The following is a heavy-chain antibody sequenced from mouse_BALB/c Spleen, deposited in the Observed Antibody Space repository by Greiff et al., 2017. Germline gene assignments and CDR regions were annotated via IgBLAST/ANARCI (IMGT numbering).Heavy chain of an antibody. J-gene: IGHJ1*01. V-gene: IGHV3-6*02. Sequence: EVKLVESGPGLVKPSQSLSLTCSVTGYSITSGYYWNWIRQFPGNKLEWMGYISYDGSNNYNPSLKNRISITRDTSKNQFFLKLNSVTTEDTATYYCARALYWYFDVWGAGTTVTVSS. CDR1: GYSITSGYY. CDR3: ARALYWYFDV. CDR2: ISYDGSN.